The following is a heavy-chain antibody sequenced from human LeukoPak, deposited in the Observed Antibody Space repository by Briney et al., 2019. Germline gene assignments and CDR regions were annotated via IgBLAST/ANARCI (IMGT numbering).Heavy chain of an antibody. V-gene: IGHV3-21*05. CDR1: GFTFSSYW. D-gene: IGHD3-9*01. CDR2: ISSSSSYT. CDR3: ARALDILTGYSNPDY. Sequence: GGSLRLSCAASGFTFSSYWMHWVRQAPGKGLEWVSYISSSSSYTNYADSVKGRFTISRDNAKNSLYLQMNSLRAEDTAVYYCARALDILTGYSNPDYWGQGTLVTVSS. J-gene: IGHJ4*02.